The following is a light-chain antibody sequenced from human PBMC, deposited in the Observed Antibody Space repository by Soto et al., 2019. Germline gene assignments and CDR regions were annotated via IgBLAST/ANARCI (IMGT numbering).Light chain of an antibody. CDR1: EKMTRY. J-gene: IGKJ1*01. CDR3: EPSYSTPRT. CDR2: AAS. Sequence: DIQLIQSPSSLSASVGDRVTITCRANEKMTRYLNWYQQKPGKAPKLLIYAASNLQSGVPSRFSGSGYGADFILTDSTLQSEDCATYFGEPSYSTPRTFDQGTKVEVK. V-gene: IGKV1-39*01.